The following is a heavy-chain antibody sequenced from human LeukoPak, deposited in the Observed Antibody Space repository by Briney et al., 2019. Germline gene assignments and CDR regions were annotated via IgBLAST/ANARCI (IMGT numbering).Heavy chain of an antibody. Sequence: ASVKVTCKASGYTFTSYGISWVRQAPGQGLEWMGWISAYNGNTNYAQKLQGRVTMTTDTSTSTAYMELRSLRSDDTAVYYCARDTQWLRYNEGFDYWGQGTLVTVSS. CDR2: ISAYNGNT. V-gene: IGHV1-18*01. CDR3: ARDTQWLRYNEGFDY. D-gene: IGHD5-12*01. CDR1: GYTFTSYG. J-gene: IGHJ4*02.